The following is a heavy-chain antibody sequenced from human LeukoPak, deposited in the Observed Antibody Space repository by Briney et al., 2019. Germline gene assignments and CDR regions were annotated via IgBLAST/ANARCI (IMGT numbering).Heavy chain of an antibody. D-gene: IGHD2-2*01. CDR2: IRYDGSNK. J-gene: IGHJ3*02. CDR1: EFTFSNYD. V-gene: IGHV3-30*02. Sequence: PGGSLRLSCAAFEFTFSNYDMHWVRQAPGKGLEWVALIRYDGSNKYYADSVKGRFTISRDNAKNSLYLQMNSLRAEDTAVYYCASPRITQEDIVVVPAALDAFDIWGQGTMVTVSS. CDR3: ASPRITQEDIVVVPAALDAFDI.